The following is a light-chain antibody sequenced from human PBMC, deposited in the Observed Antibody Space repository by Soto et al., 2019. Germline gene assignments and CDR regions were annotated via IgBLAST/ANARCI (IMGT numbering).Light chain of an antibody. J-gene: IGLJ2*01. CDR2: SNN. V-gene: IGLV1-44*01. CDR1: SSNIGSNY. CDR3: AAWDDSLNGVV. Sequence: QSVLTQPPSASVTPGQRVTISCSGSSSNIGSNYVYWYQQLPGTAPKLLIYSNNQRPSGVPDRFSGSKSGTSASLAISGLQSEDEADYYCAAWDDSLNGVVFGGGTKLTVL.